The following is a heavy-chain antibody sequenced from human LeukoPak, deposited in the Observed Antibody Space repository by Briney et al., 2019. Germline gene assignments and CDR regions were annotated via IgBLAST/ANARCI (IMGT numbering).Heavy chain of an antibody. J-gene: IGHJ4*02. CDR2: ISSSSSYI. D-gene: IGHD3-10*01. Sequence: GGSLRLSCAASGFTFSSYSMNRVRQAPGKGLEWVSSISSSSSYIYYADSVKGRFTISRDNAKNSLYLQMNSLRAEDTAVYYCASPDNYYGSGSYVIWGQGTLVTVSS. CDR3: ASPDNYYGSGSYVI. CDR1: GFTFSSYS. V-gene: IGHV3-21*01.